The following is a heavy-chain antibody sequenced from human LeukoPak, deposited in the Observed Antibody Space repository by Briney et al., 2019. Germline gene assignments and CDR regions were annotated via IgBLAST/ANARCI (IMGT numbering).Heavy chain of an antibody. V-gene: IGHV4-4*09. CDR3: ARLDRFGTNYYYMDV. Sequence: PSETLSLTCTVSGASISSYYWSWIRQPPGKGLEWIGYIYTSESTNYNPSLKSRVTISVDSSKNQFSLKVSSVTAADTAVYYCARLDRFGTNYYYMDVWGKGTTVTVSS. D-gene: IGHD3-10*01. CDR2: IYTSEST. CDR1: GASISSYY. J-gene: IGHJ6*03.